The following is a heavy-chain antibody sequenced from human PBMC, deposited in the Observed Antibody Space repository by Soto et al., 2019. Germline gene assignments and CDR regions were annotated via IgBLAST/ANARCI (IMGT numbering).Heavy chain of an antibody. D-gene: IGHD2-2*02. J-gene: IGHJ6*02. Sequence: QVQLQESGPGLVTPSGTLSLTCAVSGGSISSSYWWNWVRQPPGKGLEWIGKIYHSGSTNYNPSLKNRVTISVDTSKNQFSLKLRSVIVADTAVYHCARFVRSCSGTTCYTRADVWGQGTTVTVSS. CDR3: ARFVRSCSGTTCYTRADV. CDR1: GGSISSSYW. V-gene: IGHV4-4*02. CDR2: IYHSGST.